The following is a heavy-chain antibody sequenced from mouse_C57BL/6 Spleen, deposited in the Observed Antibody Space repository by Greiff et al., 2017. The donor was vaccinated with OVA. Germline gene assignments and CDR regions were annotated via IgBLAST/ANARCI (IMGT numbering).Heavy chain of an antibody. CDR3: ARELVYDEDY. J-gene: IGHJ2*01. CDR1: GYTFTSYW. V-gene: IGHV1-61*01. Sequence: QVQLQQPGAELVRPGSSVKLSCKASGYTFTSYWMDWVKQRPGQGLEWIGNIYPSDSETHYNQKFKDKATLTVDKSSSTAYMQLSSLTSEDSAVYYSARELVYDEDYGGQGTTLTVSS. CDR2: IYPSDSET. D-gene: IGHD2-12*01.